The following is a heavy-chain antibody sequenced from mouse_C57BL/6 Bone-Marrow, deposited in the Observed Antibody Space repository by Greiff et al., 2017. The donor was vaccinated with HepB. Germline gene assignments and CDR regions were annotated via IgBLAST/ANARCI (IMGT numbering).Heavy chain of an antibody. CDR1: GYTFTDYN. V-gene: IGHV1-22*01. CDR3: ARGPGGFAY. D-gene: IGHD4-1*01. CDR2: INPNNGGT. Sequence: EVKLMESGPELVKPGASVKMSCKASGYTFTDYNMHWVKQSHGKSLEWIGYINPNNGGTSYNQKFKGKATLTVNKSASTAYMELRSLTSEDSAVYYCARGPGGFAYWGQGTLVTVSA. J-gene: IGHJ3*01.